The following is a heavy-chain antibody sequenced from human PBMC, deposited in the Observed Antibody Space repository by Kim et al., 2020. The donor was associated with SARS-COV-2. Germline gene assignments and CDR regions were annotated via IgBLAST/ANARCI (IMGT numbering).Heavy chain of an antibody. D-gene: IGHD3-10*01. J-gene: IGHJ4*02. CDR1: GYTFTGYY. Sequence: ASVKVSCKASGYTFTGYYMHWVRQAPGQGLEWMGWINPNSGGTNYAQKFQGWVTMTRDTSISTAYMELSRLRSDDTAVYYCARDQYYYGSGSLHYFDYWGQGTLVTVSS. CDR3: ARDQYYYGSGSLHYFDY. V-gene: IGHV1-2*04. CDR2: INPNSGGT.